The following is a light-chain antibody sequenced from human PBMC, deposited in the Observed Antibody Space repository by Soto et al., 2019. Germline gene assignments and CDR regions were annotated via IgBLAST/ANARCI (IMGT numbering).Light chain of an antibody. CDR2: ASS. CDR1: QSVSSNY. V-gene: IGKV3-20*01. CDR3: HQYGSSPWT. Sequence: EIVLTQSAGTLSLSPGERATLSCRASQSVSSNYLAWYQQKPGQAPRLLIYASSSRATGIPDRFSGSGSGTDFTLTISRLEPEDFAVYYFHQYGSSPWTFGQGTRVEIK. J-gene: IGKJ1*01.